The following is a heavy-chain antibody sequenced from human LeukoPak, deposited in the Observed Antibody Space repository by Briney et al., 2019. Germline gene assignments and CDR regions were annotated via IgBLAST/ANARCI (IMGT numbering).Heavy chain of an antibody. V-gene: IGHV3-30*02. D-gene: IGHD5-12*01. Sequence: GGSLRLSCAASGFTFSSYGMHWVRQAPGKGLEWVAFIRYDGSNKYYADSVKGRFTISRDNSKNTLYLQMNSLRAEDTAVYYCAKLIVATIGDFDYWGQGTLVTVSS. J-gene: IGHJ4*02. CDR2: IRYDGSNK. CDR3: AKLIVATIGDFDY. CDR1: GFTFSSYG.